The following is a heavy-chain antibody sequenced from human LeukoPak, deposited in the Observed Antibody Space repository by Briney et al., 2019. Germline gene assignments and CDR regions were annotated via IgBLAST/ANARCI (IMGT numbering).Heavy chain of an antibody. D-gene: IGHD6-13*01. CDR3: ARQSSSWYEGDY. CDR2: MNPNSGNT. J-gene: IGHJ4*02. Sequence: ASVKVSCKASGYTFTSYDINWMRQATGQGLEWMGWMNPNSGNTGYAQKFQGRVTITRNTSISTAYMELSSLRSEDTAVYYCARQSSSWYEGDYWGQGTLVTVSS. CDR1: GYTFTSYD. V-gene: IGHV1-8*03.